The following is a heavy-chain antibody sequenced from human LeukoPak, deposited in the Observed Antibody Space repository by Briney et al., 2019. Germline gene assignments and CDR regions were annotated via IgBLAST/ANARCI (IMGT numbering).Heavy chain of an antibody. CDR3: ARHATVAAGWSVP. V-gene: IGHV5-51*01. CDR1: SGCSISNC. D-gene: IGHD4-23*01. Sequence: AESLQILCWGSSGCSISNCSWSWLQMPGKGLEWRGIIYPGDSDTRYSPSFQGQVTISADKSISTAYLRWSSLKASDTAMYYCARHATVAAGWSVPWGERALVTVSS. J-gene: IGHJ5*02. CDR2: IYPGDSDT.